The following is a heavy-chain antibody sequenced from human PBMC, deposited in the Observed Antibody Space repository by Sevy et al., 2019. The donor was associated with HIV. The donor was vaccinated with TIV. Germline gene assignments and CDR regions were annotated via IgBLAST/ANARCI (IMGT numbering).Heavy chain of an antibody. D-gene: IGHD6-19*01. CDR2: IYHSGNT. Sequence: SETLSLTCSVSGGSITSNNYYWGWIRQPPGKGLEWIGSIYHSGNTYYNPSLKSRVTVSVDTSRSHFSLKVTSVAASDTAEYFCASQPGYRSTYYGFSLSRTFDSWGPGTMVTVSS. CDR1: GGSITSNNYY. J-gene: IGHJ4*02. CDR3: ASQPGYRSTYYGFSLSRTFDS. V-gene: IGHV4-39*01.